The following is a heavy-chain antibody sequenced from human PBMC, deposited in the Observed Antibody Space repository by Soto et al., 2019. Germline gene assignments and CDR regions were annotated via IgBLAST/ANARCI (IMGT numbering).Heavy chain of an antibody. Sequence: GASVKVSCKASGYTFTTYDISWVRQATGQGLEWMGWMNPYSGNTGYAQKFQGRDTVTRNTSISTVYMELSGLRPDDTAVYYCARESEDLTSNFDYWGQGTLVTVSS. V-gene: IGHV1-8*01. CDR1: GYTFTTYD. CDR2: MNPYSGNT. CDR3: ARESEDLTSNFDY. J-gene: IGHJ4*02.